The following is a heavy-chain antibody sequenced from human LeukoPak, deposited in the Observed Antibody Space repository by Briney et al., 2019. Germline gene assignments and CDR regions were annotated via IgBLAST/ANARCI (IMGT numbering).Heavy chain of an antibody. D-gene: IGHD2-2*01. CDR2: IYYSGIT. CDR1: GYSISSSHY. CDR3: HFKYCSSSTCFYYFDY. V-gene: IGHV4-38-2*02. Sequence: PSETLSLTCNVSGYSISSSHYWGWLRQPPGKGLEWIGSIYYSGITYYNPSLRSRVTISVDTSKNQFSLKLSSVSATDTAVYYCHFKYCSSSTCFYYFDYWGQGTLVTVSS. J-gene: IGHJ4*02.